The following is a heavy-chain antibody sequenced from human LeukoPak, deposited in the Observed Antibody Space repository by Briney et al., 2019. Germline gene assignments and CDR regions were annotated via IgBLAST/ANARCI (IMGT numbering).Heavy chain of an antibody. J-gene: IGHJ4*02. CDR3: AGTYVWGSYRHPVIDY. CDR2: INHSGST. V-gene: IGHV4-39*07. CDR1: GGSISSGDYY. Sequence: KTSETLSLTCTVSGGSISSGDYYWSWIRQPPGKGLEWIGEINHSGSTNYNPSLKSRVTISVDTSKNQFSLKLSSVTAADTAVYYCAGTYVWGSYRHPVIDYWGQGTLVTVSS. D-gene: IGHD3-16*02.